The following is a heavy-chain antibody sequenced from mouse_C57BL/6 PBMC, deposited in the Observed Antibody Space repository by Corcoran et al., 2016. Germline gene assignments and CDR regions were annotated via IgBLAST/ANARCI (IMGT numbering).Heavy chain of an antibody. CDR2: INPNNGGT. CDR3: AREEKGYYAMDY. Sequence: EVQLQQSGPELVKPGASVKISCKASGYTFTDYYMNWVKQSHGKSLEWIGDINPNNGGTSYNQKFKGKATLTVDKSSSTAYMELSSLTSEDSAGYYCAREEKGYYAMDYWGQGTSVTVSS. V-gene: IGHV1-26*01. CDR1: GYTFTDYY. J-gene: IGHJ4*01.